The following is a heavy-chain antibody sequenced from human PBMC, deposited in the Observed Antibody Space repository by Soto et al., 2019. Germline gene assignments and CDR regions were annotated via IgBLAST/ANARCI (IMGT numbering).Heavy chain of an antibody. CDR3: AREMSWDSSGYPYYYYGIDV. V-gene: IGHV1-46*01. Sequence: GASVKVSCKASGYTFTSYYMHWVRQAPEQGLEWMGIINPSGGSTSYAQKFQGRVTMTRDTSTSTVYMELSSLRSEDTAVYYCAREMSWDSSGYPYYYYGIDVWGQGTTVTVSS. CDR2: INPSGGST. D-gene: IGHD3-22*01. CDR1: GYTFTSYY. J-gene: IGHJ6*02.